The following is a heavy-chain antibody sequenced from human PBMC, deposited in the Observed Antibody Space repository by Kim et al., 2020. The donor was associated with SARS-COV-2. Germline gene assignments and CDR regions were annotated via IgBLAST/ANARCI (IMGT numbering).Heavy chain of an antibody. D-gene: IGHD5-18*01. CDR2: IYYSGST. J-gene: IGHJ6*02. Sequence: SETLSLTCTVSGGSISSSSYYWGWIRQPPGKGLEWIGSIYYSGSTYYNPSLKSRVTISVDTSKNQFSLKLSSVTAADTAVYYCARQTDGEGYSYPIYYYGMDVWGQGTTVTVSS. CDR3: ARQTDGEGYSYPIYYYGMDV. V-gene: IGHV4-39*01. CDR1: GGSISSSSYY.